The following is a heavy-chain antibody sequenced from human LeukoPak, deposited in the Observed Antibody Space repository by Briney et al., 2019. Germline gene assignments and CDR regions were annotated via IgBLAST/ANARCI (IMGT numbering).Heavy chain of an antibody. CDR1: GFTFSSYS. V-gene: IGHV3-48*01. CDR2: ISSSSSTI. J-gene: IGHJ4*02. CDR3: ARVYWNYAADY. D-gene: IGHD1-7*01. Sequence: GGSLRLSCAASGFTFSSYSMNWVRQAPGKGLEWVSYISSSSSTIYYADSVKGRFTISRDNAKNSLYLKMNSLRAEDTAVYYCARVYWNYAADYWGQGTLVTVSS.